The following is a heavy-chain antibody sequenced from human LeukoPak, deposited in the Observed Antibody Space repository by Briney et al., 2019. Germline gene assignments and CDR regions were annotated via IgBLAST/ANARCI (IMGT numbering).Heavy chain of an antibody. CDR2: GSDSGGT. Sequence: SETLSLTCAVYGGSLNGHYWSWIRQPPGKGLEWIGEGSDSGGTKFNPSLKSRVTISADTSKNQFSLKLTSVTAADTAVYYCARAKQLEKFYFDYRGRGTLVTVSS. J-gene: IGHJ4*02. CDR1: GGSLNGHY. CDR3: ARAKQLEKFYFDY. D-gene: IGHD1-1*01. V-gene: IGHV4-34*01.